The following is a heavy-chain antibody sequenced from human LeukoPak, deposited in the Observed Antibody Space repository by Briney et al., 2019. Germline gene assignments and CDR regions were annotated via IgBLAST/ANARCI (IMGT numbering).Heavy chain of an antibody. CDR1: GFTFSSYE. Sequence: GGSLRLSCAASGFTFSSYEMNWVRQAPGKGLEWVSYISSSDSTIYYADSVKGRFTISRDNAKNSLYLQMNSLRAEDTAVYYCARVVIVGAMVFLMDYYYMDVWGKGTTVTISS. CDR3: ARVVIVGAMVFLMDYYYMDV. D-gene: IGHD1-26*01. J-gene: IGHJ6*03. CDR2: ISSSDSTI. V-gene: IGHV3-48*03.